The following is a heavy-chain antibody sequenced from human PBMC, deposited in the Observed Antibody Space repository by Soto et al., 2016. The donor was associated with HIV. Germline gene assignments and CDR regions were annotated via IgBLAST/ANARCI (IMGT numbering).Heavy chain of an antibody. CDR3: ARGLWTRKAGYLNAFDI. CDR2: IYYTGTT. V-gene: IGHV4-59*01. CDR1: GGSISTYY. D-gene: IGHD5-12*01. Sequence: QVQLQESGPGLVKPSETLSLNCTVSGGSISTYYWSWLRQPPGKGLQWIGYIYYTGTTKYNPSLKSRLNISLDKSKNQLSLTLTSVTAADTAMYFCARGLWTRKAGYLNAFDIWGLRDNGHRLF. J-gene: IGHJ3*02.